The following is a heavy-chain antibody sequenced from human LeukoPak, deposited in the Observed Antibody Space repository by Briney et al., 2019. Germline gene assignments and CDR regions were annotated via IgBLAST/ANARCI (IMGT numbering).Heavy chain of an antibody. D-gene: IGHD6-6*01. CDR2: INSKSRYI. V-gene: IGHV3-21*01. CDR1: GFTFSSYS. CDR3: ARADSSSSRLDC. J-gene: IGHJ4*02. Sequence: PGVSLRLSCAASGFTFSSYSMNWVRQAPGKGLEWVSSINSKSRYIYYADSLKGRFTISRDNGKNSVYLQMNSLRAEDTAVYFCARADSSSSRLDCWGQGTLVTVSS.